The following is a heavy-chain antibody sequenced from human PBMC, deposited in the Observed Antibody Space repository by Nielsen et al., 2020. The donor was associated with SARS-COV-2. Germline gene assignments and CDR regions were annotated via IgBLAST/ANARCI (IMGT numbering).Heavy chain of an antibody. CDR3: ARTYSGALTTFDY. CDR2: ISSSSSYT. J-gene: IGHJ4*02. Sequence: GESLKISCAASGFTFSDYYMSWIRQAPGKGLEWVSYISSSSSYTNYADSVKGRFTISRDNAKNSLYLQMSSLRAEDTAVYYCARTYSGALTTFDYWGQGTLVTVSS. D-gene: IGHD6-19*01. CDR1: GFTFSDYY. V-gene: IGHV3-11*03.